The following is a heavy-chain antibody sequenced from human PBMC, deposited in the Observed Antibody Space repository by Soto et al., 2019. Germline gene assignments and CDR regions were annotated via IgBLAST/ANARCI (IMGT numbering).Heavy chain of an antibody. CDR2: MNPNSANT. J-gene: IGHJ6*02. Sequence: PSVKVSCKASGYTFTSYDINWVRQATGQGLEWMGWMNPNSANTGYAQKFQGRVTMTRNTSISTAYMELNSLKTEDTAVYYCTTDSRTVWGSYRYLGPRYYGMDVWGQGTTVTVSS. CDR1: GYTFTSYD. V-gene: IGHV1-8*01. D-gene: IGHD3-16*02. CDR3: TTDSRTVWGSYRYLGPRYYGMDV.